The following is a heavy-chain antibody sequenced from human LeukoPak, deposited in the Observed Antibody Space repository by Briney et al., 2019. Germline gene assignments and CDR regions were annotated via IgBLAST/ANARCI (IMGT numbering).Heavy chain of an antibody. CDR3: ARDGLNDAFDI. Sequence: GGSLRLSCAASGITFSSYSMNWVRQAPGKGLEWVSSISSSSSYIYYADSVKGRFTISRDNAKNSLYLQMNSLRAEDAAVYYCARDGLNDAFDIWGQGTMVTVSS. J-gene: IGHJ3*02. V-gene: IGHV3-21*01. CDR1: GITFSSYS. CDR2: ISSSSSYI.